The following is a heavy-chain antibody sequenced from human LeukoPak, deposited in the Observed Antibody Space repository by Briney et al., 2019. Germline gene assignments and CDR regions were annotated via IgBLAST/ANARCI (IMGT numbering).Heavy chain of an antibody. CDR1: GYTFTSYG. J-gene: IGHJ1*01. CDR3: ARSLEMATSHAEYFQH. V-gene: IGHV1-69*05. CDR2: IIPIFGTA. Sequence: GASVKVSCKASGYTFTSYGISWVRQAPGQGLEWMGGIIPIFGTANYAQKSQGRVTITTDESTSTAYMELSSLRSEDTAVYYCARSLEMATSHAEYFQHWGQGTLVTVSS. D-gene: IGHD5-24*01.